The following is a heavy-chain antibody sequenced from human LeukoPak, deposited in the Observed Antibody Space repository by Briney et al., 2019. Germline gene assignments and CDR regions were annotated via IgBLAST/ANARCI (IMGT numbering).Heavy chain of an antibody. CDR3: ARHGSGHDY. CDR2: INHSGST. CDR1: AGFFSGYY. Sequence: SETLSLTCAVYAGFFSGYYWSWISQPPGKGLEWIGEINHSGSTNYNPSLKSRVTISVDTSKNQFSLKLSAVTAADTAVYYCARHGSGHDYWGQGTLVTVSS. D-gene: IGHD3-10*01. V-gene: IGHV4-34*01. J-gene: IGHJ4*02.